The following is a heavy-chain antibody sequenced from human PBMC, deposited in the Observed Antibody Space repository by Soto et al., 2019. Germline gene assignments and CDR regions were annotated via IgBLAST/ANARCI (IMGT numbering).Heavy chain of an antibody. CDR3: ARDLTGDRFDAFDI. D-gene: IGHD7-27*01. V-gene: IGHV6-1*01. CDR1: GDSVSSNSAA. J-gene: IGHJ3*02. CDR2: TYYRSKWYN. Sequence: SQTLSLTCAISGDSVSSNSAAWNCIIHSPSRCLEWLGRTYYRSKWYNDYAVSVKSRITINPDTSKNQFSLQLNSVTPEDTAVYYCARDLTGDRFDAFDIWGQGTMVTVSS.